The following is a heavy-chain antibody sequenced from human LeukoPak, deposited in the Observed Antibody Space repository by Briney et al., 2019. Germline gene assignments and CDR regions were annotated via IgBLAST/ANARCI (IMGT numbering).Heavy chain of an antibody. CDR2: IKQDGSEK. CDR3: ARVVTIFGVVIKGGAYYCYMDV. CDR1: GFTFSSYW. J-gene: IGHJ6*03. Sequence: GGSLRLSCAASGFTFSSYWMSWVRQAPGKGLEWVANIKQDGSEKYYVDSVKGRFTISRDNAKNSLYLQMNSLRAEDTAVYYCARVVTIFGVVIKGGAYYCYMDVWGKGTTVTVSS. V-gene: IGHV3-7*01. D-gene: IGHD3-3*01.